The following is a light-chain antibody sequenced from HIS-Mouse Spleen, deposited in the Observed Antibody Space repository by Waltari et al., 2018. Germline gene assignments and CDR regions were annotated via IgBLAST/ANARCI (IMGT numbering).Light chain of an antibody. V-gene: IGLV3-10*01. CDR2: EDS. CDR3: YSTDSSGNHRV. CDR1: ALPKQY. Sequence: SYELTQPPSVSVSPGQTARITCSGDALPKQYSSWYQQKSGQAPVLVIYEDSKRPSGIPERFSGSSSGKMATLTISGAQVEDEADYYCYSTDSSGNHRVFGGGTKLTVL. J-gene: IGLJ2*01.